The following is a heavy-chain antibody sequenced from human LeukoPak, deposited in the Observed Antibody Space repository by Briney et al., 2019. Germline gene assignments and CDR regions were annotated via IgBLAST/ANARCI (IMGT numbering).Heavy chain of an antibody. CDR1: GYTFTSYA. CDR2: INAGNGNT. Sequence: GASVTVSCKASGYTFTSYAMHWVRQAPGQRLEWMGWINAGNGNTKYSQKFQGRVTITRDTSASTAYMELSSLRSEDTAVYYCASYGDYYYGMDVWGQGTTVTVSS. J-gene: IGHJ6*02. CDR3: ASYGDYYYGMDV. V-gene: IGHV1-3*01. D-gene: IGHD4-17*01.